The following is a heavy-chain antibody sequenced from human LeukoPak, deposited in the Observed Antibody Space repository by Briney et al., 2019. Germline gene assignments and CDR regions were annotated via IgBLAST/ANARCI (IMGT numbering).Heavy chain of an antibody. J-gene: IGHJ4*02. CDR2: ISSSGSYK. CDR1: GFTFSSYE. D-gene: IGHD7-27*01. Sequence: GGSLRLSCAASGFTFSSYEMNWVRQAPGKGLEWVSSISSSGSYKYYADSVKGRFTISRDNAKNSLYLQMNSLRAEDTAVYYCARDLNWETYWGQGTLVSVSS. CDR3: ARDLNWETY. V-gene: IGHV3-21*01.